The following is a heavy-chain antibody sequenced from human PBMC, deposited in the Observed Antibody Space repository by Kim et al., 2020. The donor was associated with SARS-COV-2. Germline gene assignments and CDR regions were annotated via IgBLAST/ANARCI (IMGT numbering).Heavy chain of an antibody. J-gene: IGHJ6*02. CDR3: ARESNYGDSYGMDV. Sequence: SQKCQGRVTSTRDTSASTAYMELSSLRSEDTAVYYCARESNYGDSYGMDVWGQGTTVTVSS. V-gene: IGHV1-3*01. D-gene: IGHD4-17*01.